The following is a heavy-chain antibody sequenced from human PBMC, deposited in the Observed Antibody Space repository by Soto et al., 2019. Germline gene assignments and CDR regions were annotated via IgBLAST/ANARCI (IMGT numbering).Heavy chain of an antibody. J-gene: IGHJ6*02. CDR1: GGSISSGPYS. D-gene: IGHD2-2*01. CDR2: FHYSEST. Sequence: QLQLQESGRGLVKPSETLSLTCTVSGGSISSGPYSWGWIRQPPGEGLEWIGTFHYSESTYYNPSLESRITISVDTSKNQFSLKVNSVTVADTAVYYCARLGGYCSSTSCYGYYGMDVWGQGTTVTVSS. V-gene: IGHV4-39*01. CDR3: ARLGGYCSSTSCYGYYGMDV.